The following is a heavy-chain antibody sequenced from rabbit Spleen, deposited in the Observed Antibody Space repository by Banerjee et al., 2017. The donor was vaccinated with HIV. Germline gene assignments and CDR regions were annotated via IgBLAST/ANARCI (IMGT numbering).Heavy chain of an antibody. J-gene: IGHJ4*02. Sequence: QSLEESGGDLVKPGASLTLTCTASGVSFSISSYMCWVRQAPGKGLEWIACIDAGSSGFTYFATWAKGRFTISKTSSTTVTLQMTSLTAADTATYFCARDPNYASGHYIYSFWGPGTLVTVS. CDR3: ARDPNYASGHYIYSF. CDR2: IDAGSSGFT. CDR1: GVSFSISSY. V-gene: IGHV1S40*01. D-gene: IGHD1-1*01.